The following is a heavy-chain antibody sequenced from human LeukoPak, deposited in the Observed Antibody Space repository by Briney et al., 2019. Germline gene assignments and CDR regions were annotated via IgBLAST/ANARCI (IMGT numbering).Heavy chain of an antibody. V-gene: IGHV1-46*01. CDR3: ALQPRYFDWFLV. J-gene: IGHJ4*02. CDR1: GYTFTSYY. D-gene: IGHD3-9*01. CDR2: INPSGGST. Sequence: ASVKVSCKASGYTFTSYYMHWVRQAPGQGLEWMGIINPSGGSTSYAQKFQGRVTITADESTSTAYMELSSLRSEDTAVYYCALQPRYFDWFLVWGQGTLVTVSS.